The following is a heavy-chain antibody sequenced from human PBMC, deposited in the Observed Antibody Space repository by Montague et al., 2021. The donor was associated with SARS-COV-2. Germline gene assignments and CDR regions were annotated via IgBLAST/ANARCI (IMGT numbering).Heavy chain of an antibody. CDR3: VRVRGSGWFDP. V-gene: IGHV4-39*01. Sequence: SETLSLTCTVSGGSIRSRTYYWGWIRQPPGKGLEWIGSIYYSGSTYYNPSLKSRVTISVNTTKNQFSLTLNSVTAADTAVYLCVRVRGSGWFDPWGQGILVTVSS. D-gene: IGHD3-10*01. CDR2: IYYSGST. CDR1: GGSIRSRTYY. J-gene: IGHJ5*02.